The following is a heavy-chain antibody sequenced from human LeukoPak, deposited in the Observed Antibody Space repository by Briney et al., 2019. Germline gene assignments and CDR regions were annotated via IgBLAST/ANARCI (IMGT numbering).Heavy chain of an antibody. J-gene: IGHJ5*02. D-gene: IGHD6-19*01. CDR1: GGTFSSYA. Sequence: VASVKVSCKASGGTFSSYAISWVRQAPGQGLEWMGGIIPIFGTANYAQKFQGRVTITADESTSTAYMELSRLRSDDTAVYYCARDGSGWYNWFDPWGQGTLVTVSS. CDR3: ARDGSGWYNWFDP. CDR2: IIPIFGTA. V-gene: IGHV1-69*13.